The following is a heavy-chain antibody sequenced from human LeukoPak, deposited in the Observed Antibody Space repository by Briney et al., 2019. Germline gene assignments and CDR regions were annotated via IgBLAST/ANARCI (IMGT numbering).Heavy chain of an antibody. V-gene: IGHV4-38-2*02. CDR2: LYHGGST. CDR3: ARTTEGGYTYGYFYYYYMDV. D-gene: IGHD5-18*01. J-gene: IGHJ6*03. Sequence: SETLSLTCTVSGYSISSGYYWGWIRQPPGKGLEWIGSLYHGGSTYYNPSLKSRVTLSEDTSKNQISLKLTSVTAADTAVYYCARTTEGGYTYGYFYYYYMDVWGKGTTVTISS. CDR1: GYSISSGYY.